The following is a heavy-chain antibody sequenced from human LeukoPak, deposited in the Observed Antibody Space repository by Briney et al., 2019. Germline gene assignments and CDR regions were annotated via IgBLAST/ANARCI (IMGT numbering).Heavy chain of an antibody. CDR1: GGSISSHY. J-gene: IGHJ6*03. Sequence: SETLSLTCTVSGGSISSHYWSWIRQPPGKGLEWIGYTYYSGSTNYNPSLKSRVTISVDTSKNQFSLKLSSVTAADTAVYYCARDRAESVGSSDPYYYYYMDVWGKGTTVTVSS. D-gene: IGHD6-19*01. CDR3: ARDRAESVGSSDPYYYYYMDV. V-gene: IGHV4-59*11. CDR2: TYYSGST.